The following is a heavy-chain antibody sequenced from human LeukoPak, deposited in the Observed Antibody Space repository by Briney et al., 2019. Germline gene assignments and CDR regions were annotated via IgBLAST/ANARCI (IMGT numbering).Heavy chain of an antibody. Sequence: PSETLSLTCTVSGGSISSGGYYWSWIRQHPGKGLEWIGYIYYSGSTSYNPSLKSRVTISVDTSKNQFSLKLSSVTAADTAVYYCAKETRSMVRGVIITLFDDWGQGTLVTVSS. CDR2: IYYSGST. D-gene: IGHD3-10*01. V-gene: IGHV4-31*03. CDR1: GGSISSGGYY. CDR3: AKETRSMVRGVIITLFDD. J-gene: IGHJ4*02.